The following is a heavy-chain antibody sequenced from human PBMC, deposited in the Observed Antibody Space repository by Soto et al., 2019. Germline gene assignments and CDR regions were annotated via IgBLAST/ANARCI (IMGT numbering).Heavy chain of an antibody. Sequence: ASVKVSCKASGGTFSSYAISWVRQAPGQGLEWMGGIIPIFGTANYAQKFQGRVTITADESTSTAYMELSSLRSEDTAVYYCARGVAVAGIYYYYGMDVWGQGTTVTVSS. D-gene: IGHD6-19*01. CDR1: GGTFSSYA. J-gene: IGHJ6*02. V-gene: IGHV1-69*13. CDR3: ARGVAVAGIYYYYGMDV. CDR2: IIPIFGTA.